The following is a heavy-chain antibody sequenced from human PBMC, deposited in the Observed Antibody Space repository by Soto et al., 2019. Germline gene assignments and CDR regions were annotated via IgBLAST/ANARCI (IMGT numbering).Heavy chain of an antibody. D-gene: IGHD3-10*01. V-gene: IGHV3-30*18. J-gene: IGHJ4*02. CDR1: GFTFSSYG. Sequence: QVQLVESGGGVVQPGRSLRLSCAASGFTFSSYGMHWVRQAPGKGLEWVAVISYDGSNKYYEDSVKGRFTISRDNSKNTLYLQMNSLRAEDTAVYYCAKDLGSGSYYAPFDYWGQGTLVTVS. CDR2: ISYDGSNK. CDR3: AKDLGSGSYYAPFDY.